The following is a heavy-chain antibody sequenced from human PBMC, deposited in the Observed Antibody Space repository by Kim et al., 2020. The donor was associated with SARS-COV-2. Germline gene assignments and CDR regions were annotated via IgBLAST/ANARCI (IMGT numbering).Heavy chain of an antibody. Sequence: GGSLRLSCAASGFTVSSNYMSWVRQAPGKGLEWVSVIYSGGSTYYADSVKGRFTISRDNSKNTLYLQMNSLRAEDTAVYYCARVHRYYDSSGYLNDAFDIWGQGTMVTVSS. CDR1: GFTVSSNY. CDR2: IYSGGST. J-gene: IGHJ3*02. V-gene: IGHV3-53*01. CDR3: ARVHRYYDSSGYLNDAFDI. D-gene: IGHD3-22*01.